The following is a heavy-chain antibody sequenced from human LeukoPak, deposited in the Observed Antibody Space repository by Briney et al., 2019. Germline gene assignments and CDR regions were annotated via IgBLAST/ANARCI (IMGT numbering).Heavy chain of an antibody. CDR2: IYYSGST. D-gene: IGHD4-17*01. CDR3: ASHRRRDYGDCAIDY. V-gene: IGHV4-59*08. CDR1: GGSISSYY. J-gene: IGHJ4*02. Sequence: SETLSLTCTVSGGSISSYYWSWIRQPPGKGLEWIGYIYYSGSTNYNPSLKSRVTISVDTSKNQFSLKLSSVTAADTAVYYCASHRRRDYGDCAIDYWGQGTLVTVSS.